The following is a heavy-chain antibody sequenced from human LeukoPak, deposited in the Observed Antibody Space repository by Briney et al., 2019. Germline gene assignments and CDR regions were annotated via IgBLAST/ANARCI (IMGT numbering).Heavy chain of an antibody. V-gene: IGHV3-7*01. D-gene: IGHD2-2*01. CDR1: GFTFSTYW. CDR2: IKGDKSAK. J-gene: IGHJ5*02. Sequence: PGGSLRLSCAASGFTFSTYWMAWVRQAPGKGLEWVANIKGDKSAKHQADSVKGRFTISRDNAQSSVYLQMSSLRGEDTAVYYCARGQVPAARGYNWFDPWGQGTLVTVSS. CDR3: ARGQVPAARGYNWFDP.